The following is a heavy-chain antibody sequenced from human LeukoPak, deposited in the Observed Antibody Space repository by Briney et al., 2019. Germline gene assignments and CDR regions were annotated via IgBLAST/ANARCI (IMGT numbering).Heavy chain of an antibody. D-gene: IGHD4-11*01. CDR1: GFTFDDYA. V-gene: IGHV3-43*02. Sequence: AGTLSLSCAASGFTFDDYARHWLRQAPGKGLEWFSIISGGGDITYYADSAKGRFTISRDNSKNSLYLQMDSLRTEDTALYYCAKDILLTTGWYLDLWGRGTLVTVSS. CDR2: ISGGGDIT. CDR3: AKDILLTTGWYLDL. J-gene: IGHJ2*01.